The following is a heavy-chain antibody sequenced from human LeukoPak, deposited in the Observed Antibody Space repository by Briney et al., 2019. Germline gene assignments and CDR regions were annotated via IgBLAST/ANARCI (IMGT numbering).Heavy chain of an antibody. CDR2: ISSSSSTI. D-gene: IGHD5-18*01. CDR3: ARGGYSYGYRDDYYYYMDV. CDR1: GFTFSSYS. Sequence: GGSLRLSCAASGFTFSSYSMNWVRQAPGKGLEWVSYISSSSSTIYYAGSVKGRFTISRDNAKNSLYLQMNSLRAEDTAVYYCARGGYSYGYRDDYYYYMDVWGKGTTVTVSS. J-gene: IGHJ6*03. V-gene: IGHV3-48*01.